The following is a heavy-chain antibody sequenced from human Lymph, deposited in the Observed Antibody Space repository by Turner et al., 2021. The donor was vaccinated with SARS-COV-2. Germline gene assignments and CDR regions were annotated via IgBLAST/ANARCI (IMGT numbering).Heavy chain of an antibody. CDR3: AKNEMAMIVVVITLFDY. J-gene: IGHJ4*02. V-gene: IGHV3-23*01. Sequence: EVQLLESGGGLVQLGGSLRLSCAASGLTFSSYAMSWVRQAPGKGLEWVSTISGSGVSTYYADSVKGRFTISRDNSKNTLYLQMNSLRAEDTAVYYCAKNEMAMIVVVITLFDYWGQGTLVTVSS. D-gene: IGHD3-22*01. CDR2: ISGSGVST. CDR1: GLTFSSYA.